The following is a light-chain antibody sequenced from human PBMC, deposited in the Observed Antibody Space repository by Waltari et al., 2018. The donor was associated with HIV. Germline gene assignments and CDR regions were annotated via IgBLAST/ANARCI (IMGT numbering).Light chain of an antibody. CDR2: KDT. CDR3: QSTDLRGSST. V-gene: IGLV3-25*03. J-gene: IGLJ2*01. Sequence: SFELTQPPSLSVSPGQTAKINCSGATFLDRPFSWYRQRPGQAPVILSYKDTERPSWIPIQFSGSRSGSTVFLTSNDVRPEDEAEYFCQSTDLRGSSTFGGGTKMTVL. CDR1: TFLDRP.